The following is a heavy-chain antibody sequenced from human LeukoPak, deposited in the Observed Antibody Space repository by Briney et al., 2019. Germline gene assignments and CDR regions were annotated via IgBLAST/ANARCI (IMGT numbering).Heavy chain of an antibody. Sequence: GRSLRLSCAASGFTFSSYAMPWVRQAPGKGLEWVAVISYDGSNKYYADSVKGRFTISRDNSKNTLYLHMNSLRAEDTAVYYCARGMEYYYDSSAHGDWGQGTLVTVSS. CDR3: ARGMEYYYDSSAHGD. CDR1: GFTFSSYA. J-gene: IGHJ4*02. D-gene: IGHD3-22*01. V-gene: IGHV3-30*01. CDR2: ISYDGSNK.